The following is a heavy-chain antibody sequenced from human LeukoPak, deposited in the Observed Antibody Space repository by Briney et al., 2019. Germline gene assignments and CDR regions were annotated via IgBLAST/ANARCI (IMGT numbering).Heavy chain of an antibody. V-gene: IGHV3-23*01. D-gene: IGHD3-10*01. CDR2: ISGSGGST. CDR3: AKDGSGYYGSGSYIGY. J-gene: IGHJ4*02. CDR1: GFTFSSYA. Sequence: GGSLRLSCAASGFTFSSYAMSWVRQAPGKGLEWVSAISGSGGSTYYADSVKGRFTISRDNSKNTLYLQMNSLRAEDTAVYYCAKDGSGYYGSGSYIGYWGQGALVTVSS.